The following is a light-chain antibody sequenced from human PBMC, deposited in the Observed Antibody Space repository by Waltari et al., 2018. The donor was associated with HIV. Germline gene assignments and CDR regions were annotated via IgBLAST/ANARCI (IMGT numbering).Light chain of an antibody. CDR1: TSAIGAYNY. Sequence: QSALTQSRSVSGSPAQSVTISCTGTTSAIGAYNYVCWYQQHPGQAPKLIIYDVSKRPSGVPDRFSGSKSGNTASLTISGLQAEDEADYYCCSYAGSNTYVVFGGGTKLTVL. J-gene: IGLJ2*01. CDR3: CSYAGSNTYVV. V-gene: IGLV2-11*01. CDR2: DVS.